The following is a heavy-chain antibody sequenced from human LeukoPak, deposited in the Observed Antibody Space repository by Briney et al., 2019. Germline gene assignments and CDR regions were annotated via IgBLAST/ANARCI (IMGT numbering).Heavy chain of an antibody. CDR2: IYYSGST. CDR3: ARSNYYDSSGYYY. CDR1: GGSISSYY. Sequence: SETLSLTCTVSGGSISSYYWSWIRQPPGKGLEWIGYIYYSGSTNYNPSLKSRVTISVDTSKNQFSLKLSSVTAADTAVYYCARSNYYDSSGYYYWGQGTLVTVSS. J-gene: IGHJ4*02. D-gene: IGHD3-22*01. V-gene: IGHV4-59*01.